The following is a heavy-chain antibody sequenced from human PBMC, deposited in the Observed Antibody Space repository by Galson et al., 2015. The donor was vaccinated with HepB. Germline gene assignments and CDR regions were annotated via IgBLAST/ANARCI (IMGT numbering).Heavy chain of an antibody. CDR1: GYVFTDYG. V-gene: IGHV7-4-1*02. J-gene: IGHJ5*02. CDR3: ARTPKYGSGSYHNAWFDP. Sequence: SVKVSCKASGYVFTDYGINWVRQAPGQGVEWMGWVNTNTGNPTYAQGFAGRFVFSLDTSVSTTYLQISSLKAEDTAVYYCARTPKYGSGSYHNAWFDPWGQGTLVTVSS. D-gene: IGHD3-10*01. CDR2: VNTNTGNP.